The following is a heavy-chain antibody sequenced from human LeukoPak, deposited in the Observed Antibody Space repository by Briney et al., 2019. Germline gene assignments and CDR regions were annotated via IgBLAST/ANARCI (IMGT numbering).Heavy chain of an antibody. CDR1: GYSISSGYQ. Sequence: SETLSLTCAVSGYSISSGYQWAWIRQSPGKGLEWIGSIYHSGRAHYNPSLKSRVTKSVETSKNQFSLKMYSVTAADTAVYYCARDPRWLTPDCTSTSCYENYFDPWGQGTLVTVSS. J-gene: IGHJ5*02. CDR2: IYHSGRA. V-gene: IGHV4-38-2*02. CDR3: ARDPRWLTPDCTSTSCYENYFDP. D-gene: IGHD2-2*01.